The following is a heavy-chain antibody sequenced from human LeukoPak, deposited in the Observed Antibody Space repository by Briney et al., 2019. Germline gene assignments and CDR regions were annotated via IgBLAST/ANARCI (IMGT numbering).Heavy chain of an antibody. CDR3: ARPGYYDNSGFNFDY. V-gene: IGHV4-39*01. CDR1: GGSISSSTVY. Sequence: SETLSLTCTVSGGSISSSTVYWGWIRRPPGKGLEWIGGINYSGYTYYNPSLKSRVTISVDTPKNQFSLKLSSVTAADTAVYYCARPGYYDNSGFNFDYWGQGTLVTVSS. CDR2: INYSGYT. J-gene: IGHJ4*02. D-gene: IGHD3-22*01.